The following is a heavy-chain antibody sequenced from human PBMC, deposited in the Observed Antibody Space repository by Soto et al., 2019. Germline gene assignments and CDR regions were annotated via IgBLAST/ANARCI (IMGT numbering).Heavy chain of an antibody. V-gene: IGHV3-30-3*01. CDR2: ISYDGSNK. CDR1: GFTFSSYT. D-gene: IGHD1-1*01. Sequence: QVQLVESGGGVVQPGRSLRLSCAASGFTFSSYTMHWVRQAPGKGLEWVALISYDGSNKYYADSVKGRFTISRDNSKNTLDLQVNSLRPDDTAVYYCARAISGTFYGMDVWGRGTTVTVSS. CDR3: ARAISGTFYGMDV. J-gene: IGHJ6*02.